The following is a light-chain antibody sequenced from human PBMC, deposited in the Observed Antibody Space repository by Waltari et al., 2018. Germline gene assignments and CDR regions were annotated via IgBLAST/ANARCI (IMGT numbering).Light chain of an antibody. CDR2: GAS. CDR3: QQYNNWPIT. V-gene: IGKV3-15*01. J-gene: IGKJ5*01. Sequence: EIVMRQSPATLSVSPGERATLSCRASQSVSSNLAWYQQKPGQAPRLLIYGASTRATGIPARFSGSGSGTEVTLTISSLQSEDFAVYYCQQYNNWPITFGQGTRLEIK. CDR1: QSVSSN.